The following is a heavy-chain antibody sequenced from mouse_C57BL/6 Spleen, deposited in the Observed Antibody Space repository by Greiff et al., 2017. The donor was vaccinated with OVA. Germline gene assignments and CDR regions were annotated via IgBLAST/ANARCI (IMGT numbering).Heavy chain of an antibody. V-gene: IGHV1-18*01. CDR1: GYTFTDYN. Sequence: EVMLVESGPELVKPGASVKIPCKASGYTFTDYNMDWVKQSHGKSLEWIGDINPNNGGTIYNQKFKGKATLTVDKSSSTAYMELRSLTSEDTAVYYCARSGDYPYYFDYWGQGTTLTVSS. CDR2: INPNNGGT. D-gene: IGHD2-4*01. J-gene: IGHJ2*01. CDR3: ARSGDYPYYFDY.